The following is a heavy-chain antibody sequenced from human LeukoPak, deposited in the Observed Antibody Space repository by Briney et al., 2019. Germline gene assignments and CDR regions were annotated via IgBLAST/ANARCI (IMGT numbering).Heavy chain of an antibody. Sequence: PGRSLRLPCAASGFTFSIYGMHWVRQAPGKGLEWVAIIWYDGSNVYYADSVKGRFTISRDNSKNTLYLQMNSLRAEDTAVYYCARGYSSSWYPFHWGQGTLVTVSS. CDR1: GFTFSIYG. V-gene: IGHV3-33*01. D-gene: IGHD6-13*01. CDR3: ARGYSSSWYPFH. J-gene: IGHJ4*02. CDR2: IWYDGSNV.